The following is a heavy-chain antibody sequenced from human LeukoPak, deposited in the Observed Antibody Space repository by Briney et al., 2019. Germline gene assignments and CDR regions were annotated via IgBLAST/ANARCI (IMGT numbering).Heavy chain of an antibody. J-gene: IGHJ4*02. CDR3: ARVRDGYNVVFDY. V-gene: IGHV4-30-2*01. CDR1: GGSISSGGYS. Sequence: SQTLSLTCAVSGGSISSGGYSWSWIRQPPGKGLEWIGYIYHSGSTYYNPSLKSRVTISVDRSKNQFSLKLSSVTAADTAVYYCARVRDGYNVVFDYWGQGTLVTVSS. CDR2: IYHSGST. D-gene: IGHD5-24*01.